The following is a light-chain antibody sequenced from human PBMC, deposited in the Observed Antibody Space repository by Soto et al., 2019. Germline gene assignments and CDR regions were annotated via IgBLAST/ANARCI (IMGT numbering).Light chain of an antibody. Sequence: EVVLTQSPGTLSLSPGERAILSCRASQSVSSSFLAWYQQKPGRTPRLLIYDASSRATGIPDRFSGSGSGTDFTLTIARLEPEDFAVYYCQHYGRSQGLFTFGPGTKVDIK. CDR3: QHYGRSQGLFT. CDR1: QSVSSSF. CDR2: DAS. V-gene: IGKV3-20*01. J-gene: IGKJ3*01.